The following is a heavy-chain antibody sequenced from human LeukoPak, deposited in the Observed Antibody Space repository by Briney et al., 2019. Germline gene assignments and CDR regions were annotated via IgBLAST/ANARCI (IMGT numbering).Heavy chain of an antibody. CDR2: INAGNGNT. CDR3: ARDGGYGSAHGWFDP. CDR1: GYTFTSYA. D-gene: IGHD3-10*01. V-gene: IGHV1-3*01. J-gene: IGHJ5*02. Sequence: ASVKVSCKASGYTFTSYAMHWVRQAPGQRLEWMGWINAGNGNTKYSQKFQGRVTMTRDTSTSTVYMELSSLRSEDTAVYYCARDGGYGSAHGWFDPWGQGTLVTVSS.